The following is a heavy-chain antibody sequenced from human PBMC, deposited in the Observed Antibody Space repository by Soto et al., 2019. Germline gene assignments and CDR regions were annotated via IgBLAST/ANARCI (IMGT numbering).Heavy chain of an antibody. D-gene: IGHD6-6*01. CDR3: ARVVDSSSSDSIAY. CDR2: INHSGST. Sequence: PSETLSLTCAVYGGSFSGYYWSWIRQPPGKGLEWIGEINHSGSTNYNPSLKSRVTISVDTSKNQFSLKLSSVTAADTAVYYCARVVDSSSSDSIAYWGQGTLVTVSS. V-gene: IGHV4-34*01. J-gene: IGHJ4*02. CDR1: GGSFSGYY.